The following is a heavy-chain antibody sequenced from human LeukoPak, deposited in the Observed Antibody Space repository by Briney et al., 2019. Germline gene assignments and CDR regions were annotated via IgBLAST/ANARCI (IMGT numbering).Heavy chain of an antibody. CDR2: ISAYNGNT. Sequence: GASVKVSCKASGGTFSSYGISWVRQAPGQGLEWMGWISAYNGNTNYAQKLQGRVTMTTDTSTSTAYMELRSLRSDDTAVYYCAVQELPPSDFDYWGQGTLVTVSS. J-gene: IGHJ4*02. D-gene: IGHD1-26*01. CDR1: GGTFSSYG. V-gene: IGHV1-18*01. CDR3: AVQELPPSDFDY.